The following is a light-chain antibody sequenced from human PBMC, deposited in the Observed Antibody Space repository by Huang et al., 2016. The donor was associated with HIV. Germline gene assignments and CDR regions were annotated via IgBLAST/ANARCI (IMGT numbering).Light chain of an antibody. CDR3: QQSRS. Sequence: DIQTTQSPSSLSASVGDRVTIRCQASQDINKYLNWNQQKPGKAPKLLIFDASNLERGVPTRFSGSGSGTDFTFSISSLQPEDFATYYCQQSRSFGGGTKVEIK. V-gene: IGKV1-33*01. CDR1: QDINKY. J-gene: IGKJ4*01. CDR2: DAS.